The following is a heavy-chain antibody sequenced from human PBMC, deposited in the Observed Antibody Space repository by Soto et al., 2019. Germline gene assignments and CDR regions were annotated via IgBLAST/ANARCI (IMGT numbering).Heavy chain of an antibody. Sequence: SGPTLVNPTQTLTLTCTFSGFSLSTSGVGVGWIRQPPGKALEWLALIYWDDDKRYSPSLKSRLTITKDTSKNQVVLTMTNMDPVDTATYYCVLRLSSRPRYYFDYWGQGTLVTLSS. CDR2: IYWDDDK. D-gene: IGHD2-2*01. CDR3: VLRLSSRPRYYFDY. CDR1: GFSLSTSGVG. V-gene: IGHV2-5*02. J-gene: IGHJ4*02.